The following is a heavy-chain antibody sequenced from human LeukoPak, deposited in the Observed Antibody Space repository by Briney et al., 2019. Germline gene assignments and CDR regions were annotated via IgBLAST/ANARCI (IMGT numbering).Heavy chain of an antibody. V-gene: IGHV3-74*01. D-gene: IGHD3-10*01. J-gene: IGHJ3*02. CDR2: VDTDGSST. CDR3: VRDTGIREAFDI. CDR1: GYTFSRHG. Sequence: PGGSLTLSCAASGYTFSRHGMNWLPQAPGKGLDWVSRVDTDGSSTYYAASVRGRFTISRDNAKNTLYLQMHSLRAEDTALYYCVRDTGIREAFDIWGQGTTVTVSS.